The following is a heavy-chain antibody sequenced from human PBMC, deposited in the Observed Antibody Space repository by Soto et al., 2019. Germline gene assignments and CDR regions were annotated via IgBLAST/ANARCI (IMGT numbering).Heavy chain of an antibody. CDR3: ARYGLGISAFDI. Sequence: GGSLRLSCAASGFTFSSYSMNWVRQAPGKGLEWVSSISSSSSYIYYADSVKGRFTISRDNAKNSLYLQMNSLRAEDTAVYYCARYGLGISAFDIWGQGTMVTVSS. CDR1: GFTFSSYS. D-gene: IGHD3-16*01. J-gene: IGHJ3*02. V-gene: IGHV3-21*01. CDR2: ISSSSSYI.